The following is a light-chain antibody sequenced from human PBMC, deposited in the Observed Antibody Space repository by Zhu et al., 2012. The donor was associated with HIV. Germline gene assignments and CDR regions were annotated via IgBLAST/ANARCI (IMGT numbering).Light chain of an antibody. CDR1: QGISTY. J-gene: IGKJ1*01. Sequence: DNQMTQSPSSLSASVGDTVTITCRASQGISTYLAWYQQRPGKVPQLLIHGATTLHSGVPSRFRGSRSGTDFTLTIYSLQPEDVATYYCQKYNSAPRTFGQGPRWNSN. CDR3: QKYNSAPRT. V-gene: IGKV1-27*01. CDR2: GAT.